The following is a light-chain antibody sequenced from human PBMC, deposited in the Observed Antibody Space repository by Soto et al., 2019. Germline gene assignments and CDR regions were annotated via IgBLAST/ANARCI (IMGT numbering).Light chain of an antibody. CDR3: CSYTNSNTLV. V-gene: IGLV2-14*01. Sequence: QSALTQPASVSGSPGQSITIYCTGTSSDVGGYNYVSWYQQHPGKAPKVMIYEVSNRPSGVSNRFSGSKSGNTASLTISGRQAEDEADYYCCSYTNSNTLVFGTGTKLTVL. CDR1: SSDVGGYNY. J-gene: IGLJ1*01. CDR2: EVS.